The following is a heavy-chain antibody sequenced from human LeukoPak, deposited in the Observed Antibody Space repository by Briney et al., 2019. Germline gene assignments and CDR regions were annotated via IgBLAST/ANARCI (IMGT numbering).Heavy chain of an antibody. CDR2: IKQDGSEK. J-gene: IGHJ4*02. V-gene: IGHV3-7*01. D-gene: IGHD3-3*01. CDR1: GFTFSSYW. Sequence: PGGSLRLSRAASGFTFSSYWMSWVHQAPGKGLEWMANIKQDGSEKYYVDSVKGRFTISRDKAKNSLYLQTNSLRAEDTAVYYCARDLGYYDLSPSSDYWGQGTLVTVSS. CDR3: ARDLGYYDLSPSSDY.